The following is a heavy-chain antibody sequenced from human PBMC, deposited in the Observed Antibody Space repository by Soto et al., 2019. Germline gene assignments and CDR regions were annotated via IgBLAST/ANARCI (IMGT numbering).Heavy chain of an antibody. CDR2: IIPIFGTA. CDR3: ARDQGYSSPRSYGMDV. V-gene: IGHV1-69*13. J-gene: IGHJ6*02. CDR1: GGTFSSYA. Sequence: ASVKVSCKASGGTFSSYAISWVRQAPGQGLEWMGGIIPIFGTANYAQKFQGRVTITADESTSTAYMELSSLRSEDTAVYYCARDQGYSSPRSYGMDVWGQGTTVTVSS. D-gene: IGHD6-13*01.